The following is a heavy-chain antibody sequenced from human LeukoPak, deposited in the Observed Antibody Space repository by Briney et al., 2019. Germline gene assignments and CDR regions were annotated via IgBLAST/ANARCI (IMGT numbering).Heavy chain of an antibody. CDR1: GYTFTSYG. CDR2: IIPIFGTA. V-gene: IGHV1-69*13. CDR3: ARTRDLSRGSYYNWFDP. Sequence: SVKVSCKASGYTFTSYGISWVRQAPGQGLEWMGGIIPIFGTANYAQKFQGRVTITADESTSTAYMELSSLRSEDTAVYYCARTRDLSRGSYYNWFDPWGQGTLVIVSS. J-gene: IGHJ5*02. D-gene: IGHD3-10*01.